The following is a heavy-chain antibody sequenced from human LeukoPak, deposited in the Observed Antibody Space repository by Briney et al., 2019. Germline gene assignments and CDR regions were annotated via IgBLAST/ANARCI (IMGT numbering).Heavy chain of an antibody. Sequence: SETLSLTCSVSGGSVTTTYYWSWIRQPPGGGLEWIASLYHSGNSNYNPSLKSRVTMSVDTSKNQFSLQLTSMTAADTAIYYCTRHQTNFYGSGAPFDPWGQGTPVTASS. D-gene: IGHD3-10*01. V-gene: IGHV4-39*01. J-gene: IGHJ5*02. CDR2: LYHSGNS. CDR3: TRHQTNFYGSGAPFDP. CDR1: GGSVTTTYY.